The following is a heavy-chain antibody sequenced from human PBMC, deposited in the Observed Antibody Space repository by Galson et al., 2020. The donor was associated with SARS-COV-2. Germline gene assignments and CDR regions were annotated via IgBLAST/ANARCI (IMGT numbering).Heavy chain of an antibody. CDR2: VSSSATTK. CDR3: ARGLSASYTPGPSG. V-gene: IGHV3-11*01. Sequence: GGSLRLSCAASGFTFSDYYMSWIRQAPGKGLEWVSYVSSSATTKYYADFVKGRFTISRDNAKNSLYLQMNSLRAEDTAVYYCARGLSASYTPGPSGWGQGTLVTVSS. CDR1: GFTFSDYY. D-gene: IGHD1-26*01. J-gene: IGHJ4*02.